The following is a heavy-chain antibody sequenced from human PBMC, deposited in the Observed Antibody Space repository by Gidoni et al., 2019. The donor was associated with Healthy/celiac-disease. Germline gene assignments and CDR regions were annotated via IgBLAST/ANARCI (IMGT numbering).Heavy chain of an antibody. CDR3: ARHWWELWAVRKNWFDP. Sequence: QLQLQESGPGLVKPSETLSLTCTVSGGSISSSSYYWGWIRQPPGKGLEWIGSIYYSGSTYYNPSLKSRVTISVDTSKNQFSLKLSSVTAADTAVYYCARHWWELWAVRKNWFDPWGQGTLVTVSS. CDR2: IYYSGST. CDR1: GGSISSSSYY. D-gene: IGHD1-26*01. V-gene: IGHV4-39*01. J-gene: IGHJ5*02.